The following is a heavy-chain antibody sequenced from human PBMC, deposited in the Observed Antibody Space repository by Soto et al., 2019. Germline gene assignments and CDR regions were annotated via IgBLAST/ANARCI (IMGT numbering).Heavy chain of an antibody. V-gene: IGHV3-74*01. CDR3: AKTRLYDNNEYHRDGFDV. D-gene: IGHD3-22*01. CDR1: GFSSSFYW. Sequence: GGSLRLSCAASGFSSSFYWMYWVRQAPGKGLVWVSGINSDGSSTSHADSVKGRFTISRDNTKNTVYLQMNSLRAEDTAVYYCAKTRLYDNNEYHRDGFDVWGPGTAVTVSS. CDR2: INSDGSST. J-gene: IGHJ3*01.